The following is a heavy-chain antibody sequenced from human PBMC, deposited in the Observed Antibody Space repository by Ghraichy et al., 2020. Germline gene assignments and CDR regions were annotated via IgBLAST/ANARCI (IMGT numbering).Heavy chain of an antibody. CDR2: IHFNGNT. CDR3: ARGKGFRGNNVDS. Sequence: SETLSLTCAVSGGSFKSYFWTWIRQPPGKGLEWIGYIHFNGNTDYSPSLKSRVSISRDTSKNQFSLSLTSVTAADTALYFCARGKGFRGNNVDSWGQGTLVTVSS. D-gene: IGHD4-23*01. J-gene: IGHJ5*01. CDR1: GGSFKSYF. V-gene: IGHV4-59*12.